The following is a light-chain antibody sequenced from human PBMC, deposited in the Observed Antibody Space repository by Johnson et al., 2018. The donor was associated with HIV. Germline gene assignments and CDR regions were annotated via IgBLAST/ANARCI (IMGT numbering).Light chain of an antibody. CDR1: SSNIGNIY. J-gene: IGLJ1*01. V-gene: IGLV1-51*01. CDR2: DNY. CDR3: ETWDTSLSAGGV. Sequence: QSVLTQPPSVSAAPGQKVTISCSGSSSNIGNIYVSWYQHLPGTAPKLLIYDNYKRPSGIPDRFSGSKSGPSATLGITGLQTGDEADYYCETWDTSLSAGGVFGTGTKVTVL.